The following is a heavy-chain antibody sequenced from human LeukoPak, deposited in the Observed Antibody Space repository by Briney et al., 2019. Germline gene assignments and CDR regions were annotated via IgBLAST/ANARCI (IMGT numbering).Heavy chain of an antibody. V-gene: IGHV1-69*05. D-gene: IGHD2-21*02. J-gene: IGHJ3*01. CDR1: GGTFSSYT. CDR3: ARTVVVTAEHAFDV. Sequence: ASVKVSCKASGGTFSSYTINWVRQAPGQGLEWMGGIIPIFGTANYAQKFQGRVTITTDKSTSTTYTELSSLRSEDTAVYYCARTVVVTAEHAFDVWGQGTMVTVSS. CDR2: IIPIFGTA.